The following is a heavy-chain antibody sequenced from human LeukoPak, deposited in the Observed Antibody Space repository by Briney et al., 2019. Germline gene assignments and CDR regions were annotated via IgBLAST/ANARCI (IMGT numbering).Heavy chain of an antibody. V-gene: IGHV4-34*01. CDR2: INHSGST. Sequence: PSETLSLTCAVYGGSFSGYYWSWIRQPPGKGLEGIGEINHSGSTNYNPSLKSRVTISVDTSKNQFSLKPSSVTAADTAVYYCASRSGLFDYWGQGTLVTVSS. D-gene: IGHD3-3*01. J-gene: IGHJ4*02. CDR3: ASRSGLFDY. CDR1: GGSFSGYY.